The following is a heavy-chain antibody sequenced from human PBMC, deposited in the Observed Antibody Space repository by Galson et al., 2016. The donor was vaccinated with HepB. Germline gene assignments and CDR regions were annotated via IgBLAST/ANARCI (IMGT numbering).Heavy chain of an antibody. CDR2: LNTNSGGT. D-gene: IGHD1-1*01. Sequence: SVKVSCKASGNTFTDYVSWVRQAPGHGLEWMGRLNTNSGGTNYALAFHGRITMTRDTATRTLYMELRTLRSDDTAVYYCATQLVPGSASWGQGTLVVVSS. V-gene: IGHV1-2*06. CDR3: ATQLVPGSAS. J-gene: IGHJ5*02. CDR1: GNTFTDY.